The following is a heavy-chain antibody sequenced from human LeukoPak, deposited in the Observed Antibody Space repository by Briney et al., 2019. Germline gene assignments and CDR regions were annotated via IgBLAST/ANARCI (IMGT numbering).Heavy chain of an antibody. CDR3: ARAGASYSFDY. CDR2: LFHSGST. CDR1: GASISSYY. J-gene: IGHJ4*02. V-gene: IGHV4-59*01. Sequence: SETLSLTCSVSGASISSYYWSWIRQPPGKGLEWIGYLFHSGSTNYNPSLKSRVTISVDTSKNQFSLKLNSVTAADTAVYYCARAGASYSFDYWRQGTLVTVSS. D-gene: IGHD2-21*01.